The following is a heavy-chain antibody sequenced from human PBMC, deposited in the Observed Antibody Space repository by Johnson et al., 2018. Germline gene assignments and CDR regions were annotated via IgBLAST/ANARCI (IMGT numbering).Heavy chain of an antibody. D-gene: IGHD1-26*01. Sequence: VRLVESGGGLVKPGRSLRLSCTVSGFTFGDYAITWFRQAPGKGLEWVGFITRKADGGTTEYGASVRDKFSISRDDSKKIAYLHKKSLKTEDTAVYFCTWDPSGTYAPGVGAFEIWGQGTMVTVSS. V-gene: IGHV3-49*05. CDR3: TWDPSGTYAPGVGAFEI. J-gene: IGHJ3*02. CDR2: ITRKADGGTT. CDR1: GFTFGDYA.